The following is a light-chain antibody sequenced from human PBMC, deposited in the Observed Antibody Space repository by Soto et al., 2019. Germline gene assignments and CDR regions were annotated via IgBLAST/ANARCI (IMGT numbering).Light chain of an antibody. V-gene: IGKV3-11*01. CDR1: QSVSSY. J-gene: IGKJ2*01. CDR2: DAS. Sequence: EIVLTQSPATLSLSPGERATLSCRASQSVSSYLAWYQQKPGQAPRLLIYDASNRATGIPARFSGSGSGTDFTLIISSLEPEDVAVYYCQQRSNWPPYTFCQGTKLEIK. CDR3: QQRSNWPPYT.